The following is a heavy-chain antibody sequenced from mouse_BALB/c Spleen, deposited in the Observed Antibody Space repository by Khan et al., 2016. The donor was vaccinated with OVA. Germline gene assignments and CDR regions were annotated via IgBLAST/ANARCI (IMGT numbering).Heavy chain of an antibody. CDR2: INPYNGDS. D-gene: IGHD2-2*01. J-gene: IGHJ3*01. CDR3: ARGGYGAFAY. Sequence: VRLQQSGPELVKPGASTKISCKASGYSFTDYTMNWVKQSHGKNLEWIGLINPYNGDSTYNQKFKGKATLTVDKSSSTAYVELLSLTSEDSSVYYCARGGYGAFAYWGQGTLVTVST. CDR1: GYSFTDYT. V-gene: IGHV1-18*01.